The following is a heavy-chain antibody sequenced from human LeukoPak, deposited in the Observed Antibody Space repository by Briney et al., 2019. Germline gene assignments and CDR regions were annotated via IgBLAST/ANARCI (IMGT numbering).Heavy chain of an antibody. CDR3: AHGAMYQLDY. Sequence: GGSLRLSCAASGFTFSSYSMNWVRQAPGKGLEWVSSISSSSSYIYYADSVKGRFTISRDNSKNTLFLQMNSLRAEDTAVYYCAHGAMYQLDYWGQGTLVTVSS. J-gene: IGHJ4*02. CDR2: ISSSSSYI. D-gene: IGHD2-2*01. CDR1: GFTFSSYS. V-gene: IGHV3-21*04.